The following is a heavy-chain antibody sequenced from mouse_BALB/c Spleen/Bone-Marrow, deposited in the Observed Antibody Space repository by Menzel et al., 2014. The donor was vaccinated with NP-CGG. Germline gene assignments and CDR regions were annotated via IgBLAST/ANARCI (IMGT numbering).Heavy chain of an antibody. CDR1: GFTFNNYG. CDR2: INRNGGSS. V-gene: IGHV5-6-3*01. Sequence: DVHLVESGGGLVQPGGSLKVSCAASGFTFNNYGMSWVRQTPDKRLELVATINRNGGSSYYPDSVKGRFTISRDNAKNTLYLQMSSLKSEDTAIYYCSRGNYGNYVDYLDYWGQGTTLTVSS. CDR3: SRGNYGNYVDYLDY. D-gene: IGHD2-1*01. J-gene: IGHJ2*01.